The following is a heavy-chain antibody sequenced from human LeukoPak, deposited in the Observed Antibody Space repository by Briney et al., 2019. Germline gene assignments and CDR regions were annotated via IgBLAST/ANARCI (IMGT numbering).Heavy chain of an antibody. D-gene: IGHD4-17*01. CDR3: AILYGDYGY. CDR2: ISGSGGST. CDR1: GFAFSSYA. J-gene: IGHJ4*02. V-gene: IGHV3-23*01. Sequence: PGQPLRLSCAASGFAFSSYAMSWVRQAPGKGLEWISGISGSGGSTYYADSVKGRFTISRDNSKNTLYLQMNSLRAEDTAVYYCAILYGDYGYWGQGTLVTVSS.